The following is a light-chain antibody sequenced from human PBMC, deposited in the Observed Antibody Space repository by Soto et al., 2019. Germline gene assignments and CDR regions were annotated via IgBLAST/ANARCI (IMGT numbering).Light chain of an antibody. CDR2: GAS. V-gene: IGKV3-20*01. J-gene: IGKJ1*01. CDR3: QQYGTSWT. Sequence: EIVLTQSPGTLSLSPGERAALSCRASQSVSSSYLGWYQQKPGQAPRLLIYGASSRATGIPDRFSGSGSGTDFSLTISRLEPKDFAVYYCQQYGTSWTFVQATKVVIK. CDR1: QSVSSSY.